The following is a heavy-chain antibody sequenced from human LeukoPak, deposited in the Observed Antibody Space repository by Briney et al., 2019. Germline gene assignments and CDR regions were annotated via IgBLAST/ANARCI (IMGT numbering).Heavy chain of an antibody. CDR1: GYAFTNYA. Sequence: ASVKVSCKASGYAFTNYAIQWVRQAPGQRLEWMGWINAGNSHTRYSPKFQGRVTIARDTSASTAYMELSSLRSEDTAVYYCARVGGYSYGYFDYWGQGTLVTVSS. J-gene: IGHJ4*02. D-gene: IGHD5-18*01. CDR2: INAGNSHT. V-gene: IGHV1-3*01. CDR3: ARVGGYSYGYFDY.